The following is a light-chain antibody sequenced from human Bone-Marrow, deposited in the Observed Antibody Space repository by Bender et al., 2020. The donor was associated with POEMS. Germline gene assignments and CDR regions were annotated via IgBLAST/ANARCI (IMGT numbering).Light chain of an antibody. Sequence: QSALTQPASVSGSPGQSITLSCTGTSSDIGGFDSVSWYQQHPGKVPKLVISDVTNRPSGVSNRFSGSKSGNTASLTISGLQPEDEADYYCSSFAGGNIYVFGTGTKVTVL. CDR3: SSFAGGNIYV. CDR2: DVT. J-gene: IGLJ1*01. CDR1: SSDIGGFDS. V-gene: IGLV2-14*03.